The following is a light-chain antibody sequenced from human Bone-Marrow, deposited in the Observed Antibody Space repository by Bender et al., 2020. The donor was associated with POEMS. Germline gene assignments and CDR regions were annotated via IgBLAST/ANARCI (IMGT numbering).Light chain of an antibody. CDR3: QAWDTYSVI. J-gene: IGLJ2*01. Sequence: SYEVTQPPSVSVSPGQTASITCSGDDLGDKYVAWYQQKPGQSPVLVIYQDTKWPSGIPERFSGSNSGNTATLTIRGTQAMDEADYYCQAWDTYSVIFGGGTKLTVL. V-gene: IGLV3-1*01. CDR1: DLGDKY. CDR2: QDT.